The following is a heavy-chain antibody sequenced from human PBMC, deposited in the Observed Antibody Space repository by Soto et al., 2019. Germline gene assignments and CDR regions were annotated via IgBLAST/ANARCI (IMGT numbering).Heavy chain of an antibody. CDR3: VRLIGNSWLDF. J-gene: IGHJ5*01. Sequence: SQTLSLNCPITMVTISRSTVTWNCIRQSPSRALEWLGRTYYRSKWYNDYAESVKSRITINPDTSKNQFSLHLNSVTPEDTAVYYCVRLIGNSWLDFWGQGTLVTVSS. CDR1: MVTISRSTVT. D-gene: IGHD1-26*01. CDR2: TYYRSKWYN. V-gene: IGHV6-1*01.